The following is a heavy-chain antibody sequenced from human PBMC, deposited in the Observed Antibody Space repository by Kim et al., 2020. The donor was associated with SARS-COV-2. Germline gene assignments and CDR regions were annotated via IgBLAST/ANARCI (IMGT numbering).Heavy chain of an antibody. J-gene: IGHJ2*01. CDR3: ARETLGSCSGGTCYSYAYW. D-gene: IGHD2-15*01. V-gene: IGHV1-46*01. Sequence: ASVKVSCKASGYTFASYYMHWVRQAPGQGLEWMGIINPSRGSTTYAQRFQGRVTMTSDTSTTTVYMEMSSLTSEDTAVYYCARETLGSCSGGTCYSYAYW. CDR1: GYTFASYY. CDR2: INPSRGST.